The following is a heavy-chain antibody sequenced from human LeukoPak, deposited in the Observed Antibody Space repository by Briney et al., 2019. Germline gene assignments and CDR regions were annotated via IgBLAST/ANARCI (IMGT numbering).Heavy chain of an antibody. Sequence: PSETLSLTCAVSGGSISSGGYSWSWIRQPPGKGLEWIGYIYHSGSTYYNPSLKSRVTISVDTSKNQFSLKLSSVTAADTAVYYCARVLLWFGEPPCWFDPWGQGTLVTVSS. CDR1: GGSISSGGYS. J-gene: IGHJ5*02. D-gene: IGHD3-10*01. CDR2: IYHSGST. CDR3: ARVLLWFGEPPCWFDP. V-gene: IGHV4-30-2*05.